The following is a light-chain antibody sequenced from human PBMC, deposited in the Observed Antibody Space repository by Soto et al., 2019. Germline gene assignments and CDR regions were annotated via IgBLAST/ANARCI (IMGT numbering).Light chain of an antibody. CDR1: SSDVGSYNL. J-gene: IGLJ1*01. V-gene: IGLV2-23*02. CDR2: EVS. Sequence: QSVLTQPASVSGSPGQSITISCTGTSSDVGSYNLVSWYQQHPGKAPKLMIYEVSKRPSGVSNRFSGSKSGNTASLTISGLPAEDGADYYCCSYAGSSTHYVFGTGTKLTVL. CDR3: CSYAGSSTHYV.